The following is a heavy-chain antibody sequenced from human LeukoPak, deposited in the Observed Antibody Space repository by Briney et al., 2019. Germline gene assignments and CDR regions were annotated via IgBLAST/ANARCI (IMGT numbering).Heavy chain of an antibody. D-gene: IGHD2-8*01. Sequence: EASVKVSCKASGGTFSSYAISWVRQAPGQGLEWMGGIIPIFGTANYAQKFQGRVTIITDESTSTAYMELSSLRSEDTAVYYCARGPFVRPLGPARWYYMDVWGKGTTVTVSS. CDR1: GGTFSSYA. V-gene: IGHV1-69*05. J-gene: IGHJ6*03. CDR2: IIPIFGTA. CDR3: ARGPFVRPLGPARWYYMDV.